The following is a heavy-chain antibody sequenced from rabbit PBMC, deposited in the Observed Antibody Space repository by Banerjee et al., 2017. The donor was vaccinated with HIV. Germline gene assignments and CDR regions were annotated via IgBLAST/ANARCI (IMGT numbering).Heavy chain of an antibody. D-gene: IGHD6-1*01. CDR1: GFTISSSYY. CDR3: ARGYNAYVQYEE. Sequence: QSLEESGGGLVQPEGSLALTCKASGFTISSSYYMCWVRQAPGKGPEWIACIYNGDGSTYYASWAKGRFTISKTSSTTVTLQMTSLTAADTATYFCARGYNAYVQYEEWGPGTLVTVS. CDR2: IYNGDGST. J-gene: IGHJ6*01. V-gene: IGHV1S40*01.